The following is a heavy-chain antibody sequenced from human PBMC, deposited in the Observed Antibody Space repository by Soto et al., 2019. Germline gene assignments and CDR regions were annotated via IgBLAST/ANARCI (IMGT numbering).Heavy chain of an antibody. D-gene: IGHD6-19*01. V-gene: IGHV1-3*01. J-gene: IGHJ4*02. CDR1: GYTFTSYA. Sequence: QVQLVQSGAEVKKPGASVKVSCKASGYTFTSYAIHWVRQAPGQRLEWMGWINAGNGNTKYPQKFQDRVTITRDTSASTAYMERSSLRSEDTAVYYCARDLGGWPDYWGQGTLVTVSS. CDR2: INAGNGNT. CDR3: ARDLGGWPDY.